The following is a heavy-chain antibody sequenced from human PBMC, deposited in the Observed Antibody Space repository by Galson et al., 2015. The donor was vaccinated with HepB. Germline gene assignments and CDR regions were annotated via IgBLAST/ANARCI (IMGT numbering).Heavy chain of an antibody. CDR1: GFTFTSSA. J-gene: IGHJ4*02. D-gene: IGHD2-15*01. CDR3: AAPRKEVVVAATMSL. CDR2: IVVGSGNT. V-gene: IGHV1-58*01. Sequence: SVKVSCKASGFTFTSSAVQWVRQARGQRLEWIGWIVVGSGNTNYAQKFQERVTITRDMSTSTAYMELSSLRSEDTAVYYCAAPRKEVVVAATMSLWGQGTLVTVSS.